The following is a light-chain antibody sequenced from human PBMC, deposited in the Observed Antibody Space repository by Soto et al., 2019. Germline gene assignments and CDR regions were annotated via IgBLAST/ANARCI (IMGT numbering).Light chain of an antibody. CDR2: AIS. Sequence: AIQMTQSPSSLSASVGDRVTITCRASQDIKNDLGWYQQKPGKAPKLLIYAISTLESGVPSRFSGSGSGTYFSLTISSLRPEDFATYYCLQDSTDPYTFGQGTKLEI. CDR3: LQDSTDPYT. CDR1: QDIKND. V-gene: IGKV1-6*01. J-gene: IGKJ2*01.